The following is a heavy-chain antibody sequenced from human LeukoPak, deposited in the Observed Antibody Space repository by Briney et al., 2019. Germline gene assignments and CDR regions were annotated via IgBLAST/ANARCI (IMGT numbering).Heavy chain of an antibody. V-gene: IGHV4-34*01. CDR2: INHSGST. CDR1: GGSLSGYY. CDR3: ARGEWELGY. D-gene: IGHD1-26*01. J-gene: IGHJ4*02. Sequence: SETLSLTCAVYGGSLSGYYWSWIRQPPGKGLEWIGEINHSGSTNYNPSLKSRVTISVDTSKNQFSLKLSSVTAADTAVYYCARGEWELGYWGQGTLVTVSS.